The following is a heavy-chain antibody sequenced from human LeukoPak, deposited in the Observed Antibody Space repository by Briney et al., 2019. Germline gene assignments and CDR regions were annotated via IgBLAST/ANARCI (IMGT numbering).Heavy chain of an antibody. V-gene: IGHV3-48*03. CDR3: ARDPSYSENLDY. CDR2: ISSSGSTI. D-gene: IGHD1-26*01. J-gene: IGHJ4*02. CDR1: GFTFSSYE. Sequence: SGGSLRLSCAASGFTFSSYEMNWVRQAPGKGLEWVSYISSSGSTIYYADSVKGRFTIPRDNAKNTLYLQMNSLRAEDTAVYYCARDPSYSENLDYWGQGTLVTVSS.